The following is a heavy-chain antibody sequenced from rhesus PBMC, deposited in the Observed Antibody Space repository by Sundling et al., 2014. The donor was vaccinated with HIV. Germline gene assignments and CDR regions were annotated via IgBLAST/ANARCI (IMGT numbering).Heavy chain of an antibody. Sequence: QVQLQESGPGLVKPSETLSLTCVVSGGSIITGYWWSWIRQSPGKGLEWIGGIFGTGGSTKYNPSLRSRVIISKDTSKNQFSLRLSSVTAADTAVYFCARESVADLLGRGFDHWGQGLQVIVSS. V-gene: IGHV4-93*01. CDR3: ARESVADLLGRGFDH. J-gene: IGHJ4*01. CDR1: GGSIITGYW. CDR2: IFGTGGST. D-gene: IGHD6-37*01.